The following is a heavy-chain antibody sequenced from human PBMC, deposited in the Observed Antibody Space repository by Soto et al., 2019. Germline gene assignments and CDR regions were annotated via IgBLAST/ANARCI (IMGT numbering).Heavy chain of an antibody. CDR1: GSTFSNYA. V-gene: IGHV3-33*01. D-gene: IGHD2-15*01. Sequence: QVQLVESGGGVVQTGRSLRLSCAASGSTFSNYAIHWVRQAPGEGLKWVAIIYHDGSNKYYADSVKGRFTISRDNSQNTLYLQMNSLRAEDTAVYYCARDPSYCSGGSCLAFDYWGQGTLVTVSS. CDR3: ARDPSYCSGGSCLAFDY. CDR2: IYHDGSNK. J-gene: IGHJ4*02.